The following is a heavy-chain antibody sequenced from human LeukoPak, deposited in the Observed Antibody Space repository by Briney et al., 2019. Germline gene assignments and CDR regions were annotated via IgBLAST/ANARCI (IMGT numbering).Heavy chain of an antibody. V-gene: IGHV3-23*01. J-gene: IGHJ4*02. CDR2: SSGSGGST. D-gene: IGHD2-15*01. Sequence: GGSLRLSCAASGFTFSNYAMNWVRQAPGKGLECVSVSSGSGGSTYYADSVKGRFTISRDNSRNTLYLQMNSVEAEDTAVYYCAKGGSGGSWARIDYWGQGTLVTVSS. CDR1: GFTFSNYA. CDR3: AKGGSGGSWARIDY.